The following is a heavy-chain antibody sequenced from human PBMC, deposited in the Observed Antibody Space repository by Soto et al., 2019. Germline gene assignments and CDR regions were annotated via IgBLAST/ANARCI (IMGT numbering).Heavy chain of an antibody. CDR3: ARVRYGDFSFQY. V-gene: IGHV1-2*02. CDR1: GYTFTTFH. Sequence: ASAKVSCKASGYTFTTFHLHWVRLAPGQGLEWMGWISPDTGDSEYGQKFQGRVTLTRDTSMTTAYMELSSLTSDDTAIYFCARVRYGDFSFQYWGQGTPVTVSS. CDR2: ISPDTGDS. D-gene: IGHD4-17*01. J-gene: IGHJ4*02.